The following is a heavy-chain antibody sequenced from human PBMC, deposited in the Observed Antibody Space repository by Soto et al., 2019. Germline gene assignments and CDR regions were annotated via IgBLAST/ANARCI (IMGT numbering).Heavy chain of an antibody. Sequence: PSETLSLTCSVSGGSITSSYWSWIRRPPGKGLEWIAYIYDTGISGCTPSTSYNPSLKSRVTMSVDTSKSQFSLKLTSVTAADTAVYYCARGEDAFFYYGLDVWGQGITVTVSS. CDR2: IYDTGISGCTPST. CDR3: ARGEDAFFYYGLDV. J-gene: IGHJ6*02. CDR1: GGSITSSY. V-gene: IGHV4-59*01.